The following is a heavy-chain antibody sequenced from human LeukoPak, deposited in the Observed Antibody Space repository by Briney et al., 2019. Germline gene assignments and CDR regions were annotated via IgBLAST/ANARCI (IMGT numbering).Heavy chain of an antibody. Sequence: KTSETLSLTCTVSGGSISSGSYYWRWIRQPAGKGLEWIGRIYTSGSTNYNPSLKSRVTISVDTSKNQFSLKLSSVTAADTAVYYCARDPYYYGSGDAFDIWGQGTMVTVSS. D-gene: IGHD3-10*01. CDR1: GGSISSGSYY. J-gene: IGHJ3*02. V-gene: IGHV4-61*02. CDR3: ARDPYYYGSGDAFDI. CDR2: IYTSGST.